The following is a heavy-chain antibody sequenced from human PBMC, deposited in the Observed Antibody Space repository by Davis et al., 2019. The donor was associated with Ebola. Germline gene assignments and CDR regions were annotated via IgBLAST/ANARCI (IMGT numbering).Heavy chain of an antibody. J-gene: IGHJ6*02. D-gene: IGHD2-15*01. CDR2: INHSGST. CDR3: ARGDCSGGSCFYYYYGMDV. CDR1: GGSFSGYY. V-gene: IGHV4-34*01. Sequence: SETLSLTCAVYGGSFSGYYWSWIRQPPGKGLEWIGEINHSGSTNYNPSLKSRVTISVDTSKNQFSLKLSSVTAADTAVYYCARGDCSGGSCFYYYYGMDVWGQGTTVTVSS.